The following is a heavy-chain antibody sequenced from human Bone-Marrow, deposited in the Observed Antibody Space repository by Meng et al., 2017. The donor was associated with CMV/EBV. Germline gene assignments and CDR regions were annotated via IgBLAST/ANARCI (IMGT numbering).Heavy chain of an antibody. CDR3: ARRYSYGLYYFDY. CDR2: IYYSGST. CDR1: GGSISSYY. V-gene: IGHV4-59*01. Sequence: SETLSLTCTVSGGSISSYYWSWIRQPPGKGLEWIGYIYYSGSTNYNPSLKSRVTISVDTSKNQFSLKLSSVTAADTAVYYCARRYSYGLYYFDYWGQGTLVTVSS. J-gene: IGHJ4*02. D-gene: IGHD6-19*01.